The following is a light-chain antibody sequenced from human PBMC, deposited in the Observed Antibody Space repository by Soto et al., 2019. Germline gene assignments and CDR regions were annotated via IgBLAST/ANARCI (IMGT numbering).Light chain of an antibody. J-gene: IGKJ4*01. CDR1: QSVSSSY. Sequence: EIVLTQSPGTLSLSPGERATLSCRASQSVSSSYLAWYQQKLGQAPRLLIYGASSRATGIPDRFSGSGSGTDFTITISRLEPEDFEVYYCQQYGSSPLLTFGGGTKVEIK. CDR3: QQYGSSPLLT. V-gene: IGKV3-20*01. CDR2: GAS.